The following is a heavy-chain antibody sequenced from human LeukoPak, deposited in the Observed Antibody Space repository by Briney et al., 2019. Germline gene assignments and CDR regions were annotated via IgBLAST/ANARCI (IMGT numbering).Heavy chain of an antibody. Sequence: PGGSLRLSCAASGFTFSSYAMNWVRQAPGRGLEWVSGFSGSGGTTYYADSVKGRFTISRDNSKNTLYLQMNSLRAEDTAVYYCANGNRCTSPNCLGYYYFYMDVSRKGTTVTVSS. J-gene: IGHJ6*03. V-gene: IGHV3-23*01. CDR1: GFTFSSYA. CDR2: FSGSGGTT. D-gene: IGHD2-8*01. CDR3: ANGNRCTSPNCLGYYYFYMDV.